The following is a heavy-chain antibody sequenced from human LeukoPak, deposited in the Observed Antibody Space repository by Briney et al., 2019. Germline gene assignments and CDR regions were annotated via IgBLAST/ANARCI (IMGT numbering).Heavy chain of an antibody. V-gene: IGHV3-7*01. CDR1: GFTFSSYW. CDR3: ARDLPGGYGDLFDY. Sequence: GGSLRLSCAASGFTFSSYWMSWVRQASGKGLEWVANIKQDGSEKYYVDSVKGRFTISRDNAKNSLYLQMNSLRAEDTAVYYCARDLPGGYGDLFDYWGQGTLVTVSS. CDR2: IKQDGSEK. J-gene: IGHJ4*02. D-gene: IGHD4-17*01.